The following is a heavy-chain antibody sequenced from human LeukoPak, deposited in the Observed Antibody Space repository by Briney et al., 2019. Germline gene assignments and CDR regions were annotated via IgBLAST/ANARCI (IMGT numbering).Heavy chain of an antibody. J-gene: IGHJ5*02. Sequence: SETLSLTCAVSGGSISSSNWWSWVRQPPGKGLEWIGEIYHSGSTNYNPSLKSRVTISVDKSKNQFSLKLSSVTAADTAVYYCARDRLMGAHRWFDPWGQGTLVTVSS. V-gene: IGHV4-4*02. D-gene: IGHD1-26*01. CDR2: IYHSGST. CDR1: GGSISSSNW. CDR3: ARDRLMGAHRWFDP.